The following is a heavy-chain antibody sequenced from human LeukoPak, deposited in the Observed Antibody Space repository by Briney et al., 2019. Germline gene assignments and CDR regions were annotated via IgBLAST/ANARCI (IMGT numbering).Heavy chain of an antibody. CDR3: AKGVGWFPS. Sequence: GGSLRLSCAASGFTFNSYAMSWVRQAPGKGLEWVSVISDSGSETFYADSVKGRFTISRDNPKNTLYLQINSLRAEDTAIYYCAKGVGWFPSWGQGTLVTVSS. J-gene: IGHJ5*02. D-gene: IGHD3-10*01. V-gene: IGHV3-23*01. CDR1: GFTFNSYA. CDR2: ISDSGSET.